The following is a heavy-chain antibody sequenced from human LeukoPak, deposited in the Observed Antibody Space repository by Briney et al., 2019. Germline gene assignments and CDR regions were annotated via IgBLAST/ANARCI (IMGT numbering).Heavy chain of an antibody. CDR1: GFTFSNYG. CDR3: ARVSCGGDCRGHYYHYYMDV. CDR2: ISGSGRYT. J-gene: IGHJ6*03. D-gene: IGHD2-21*02. V-gene: IGHV3-23*01. Sequence: GGTLRLSCAVSGFTFSNYGMSWVRQAPGKGLEWVSAISGSGRYTSYADSVKGGFTISRDNSKNTLYLQMNSLRAEDTAVYYCARVSCGGDCRGHYYHYYMDVWGKGTTVTISS.